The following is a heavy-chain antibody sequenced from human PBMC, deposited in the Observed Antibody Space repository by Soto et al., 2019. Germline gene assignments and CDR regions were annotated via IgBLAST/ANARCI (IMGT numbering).Heavy chain of an antibody. CDR1: GGTFSSYT. J-gene: IGHJ4*02. CDR3: ARSTAYGGGFDY. CDR2: IIPILGIA. D-gene: IGHD4-17*01. V-gene: IGHV1-69*02. Sequence: QVQLVQSGAEVKKPGSSVKVSCKASGGTFSSYTISWVRQAPGQGLEWMGRIIPILGIANYAQQFQGRVTITADKTTRTAYRELSSLSSEDTAVYYCARSTAYGGGFDYWVQGTLVTVSS.